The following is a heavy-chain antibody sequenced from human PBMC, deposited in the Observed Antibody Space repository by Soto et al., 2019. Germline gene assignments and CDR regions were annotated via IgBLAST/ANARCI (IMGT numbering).Heavy chain of an antibody. D-gene: IGHD1-7*01. J-gene: IGHJ6*02. CDR1: GGSISSGGYY. CDR2: IYYSGST. V-gene: IGHV4-31*03. Sequence: QVQLQESGPGLVKPSQTLSLTCTVSGGSISSGGYYWSWIRQHPGKGLEWIGYIYYSGSTYYNPSLKSRVTISVDTSKNQFSLKLSSVTAADTAVYYCARERRLELREENYYYYGMDVWGQGTTVTVSS. CDR3: ARERRLELREENYYYYGMDV.